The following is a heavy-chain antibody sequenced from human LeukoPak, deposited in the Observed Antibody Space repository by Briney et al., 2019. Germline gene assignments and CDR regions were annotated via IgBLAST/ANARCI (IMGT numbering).Heavy chain of an antibody. CDR2: INEDGSEK. V-gene: IGHV3-7*01. D-gene: IGHD6-19*01. Sequence: GGSLRLSCAASGFTFSDYWMSWVRQAPGKGLEWVANINEDGSEKYYVDSVKGRFTISRDNAKNSLYLQMNSLRAEDTAVYYCARDRRGWSGYWGEGTPVTVSS. CDR3: ARDRRGWSGY. CDR1: GFTFSDYW. J-gene: IGHJ4*02.